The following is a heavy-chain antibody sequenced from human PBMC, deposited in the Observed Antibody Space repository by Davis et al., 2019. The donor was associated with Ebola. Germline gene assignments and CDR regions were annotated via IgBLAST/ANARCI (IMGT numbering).Heavy chain of an antibody. CDR1: GFSLSNATMG. D-gene: IGHD3-3*01. Sequence: SGPTLVKPTETLTLTCTVSGFSLSNATMGVRWIRQPPGKALEWPAHIFSNDDKSYSTSLKSRLTISKDTSKNQVVLTMTNMDPVDTATYYCAHRRSYYDFWSGYYSSHNWFDPWGQGTLVTVSS. V-gene: IGHV2-26*01. CDR3: AHRRSYYDFWSGYYSSHNWFDP. CDR2: IFSNDDK. J-gene: IGHJ5*02.